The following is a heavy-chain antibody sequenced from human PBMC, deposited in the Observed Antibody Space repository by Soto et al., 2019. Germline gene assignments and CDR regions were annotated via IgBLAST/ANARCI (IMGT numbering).Heavy chain of an antibody. CDR2: ISHDESDI. D-gene: IGHD6-19*01. CDR3: ANGAVARKFDY. CDR1: GLTFRTSG. V-gene: IGHV3-30*18. J-gene: IGHJ4*01. Sequence: GGSLRPSCTASGLTFRTSGMHGGGKAPGKGLEWVAFISHDESDIYSAESAKARSTISRNNSTNTLNLQRNTWRPDETAVFYFANGAVARKFDYWGRGTLVTVSS.